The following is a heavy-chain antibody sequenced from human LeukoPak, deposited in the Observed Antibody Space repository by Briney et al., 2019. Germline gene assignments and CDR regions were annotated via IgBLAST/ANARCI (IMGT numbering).Heavy chain of an antibody. CDR3: ARRYYVWELLLPPGSEKPPTWAFDI. D-gene: IGHD1-26*01. CDR1: GGSISSSSYY. Sequence: SETLSLTCTVSGGSISSSSYYWGWIRQPPGKGLEWIGSIYYSGSTYYNPSLKSRVTISVDTSKNQFSLKLSSVTAADTAVCYCARRYYVWELLLPPGSEKPPTWAFDIWGQGTMVTVSS. V-gene: IGHV4-39*01. J-gene: IGHJ3*02. CDR2: IYYSGST.